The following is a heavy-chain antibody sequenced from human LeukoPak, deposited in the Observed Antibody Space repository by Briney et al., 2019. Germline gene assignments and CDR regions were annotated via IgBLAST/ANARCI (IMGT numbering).Heavy chain of an antibody. CDR2: IYYSGST. CDR3: ARDEYPYYYDSRTSHAFDI. Sequence: SESLSLTCTVSGASISSYYWSWIRQPPGKGLEWIGYIYYSGSTNYNPSLKSRVTISVDTSKNQFSLKLSSVTAADTAVYYCARDEYPYYYDSRTSHAFDIWGQGTMVAVSS. CDR1: GASISSYY. J-gene: IGHJ3*02. V-gene: IGHV4-59*12. D-gene: IGHD3-22*01.